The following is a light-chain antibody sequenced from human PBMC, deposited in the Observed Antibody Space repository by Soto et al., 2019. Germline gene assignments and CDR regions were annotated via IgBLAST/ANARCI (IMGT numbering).Light chain of an antibody. CDR3: QQYATPPRT. CDR1: ESINNNY. V-gene: IGKV3-20*01. Sequence: ENVLMQSPGTLSLSPGEEATLSCRANESINNNYLAWYQQIPGQPPRLLIYAASSRATGIPDRFSGRGSGTDFTLTISRLEPEDFSVYYCQQYATPPRTFGQGTKVEIK. CDR2: AAS. J-gene: IGKJ1*01.